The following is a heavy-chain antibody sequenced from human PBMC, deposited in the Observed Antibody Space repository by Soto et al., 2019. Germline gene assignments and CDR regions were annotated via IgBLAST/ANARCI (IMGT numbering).Heavy chain of an antibody. Sequence: GGSLRLSCAASGFTFSSYSMNWVRQAPGKGLEWVSSISSSSSYIYYADSVKGRFTISRDNAKNSLYLQMNSLRAEDTAVYYCARDQVGYCSGGSCYFGWFDPWGQGTLVTVSS. D-gene: IGHD2-15*01. CDR2: ISSSSSYI. J-gene: IGHJ5*02. V-gene: IGHV3-21*01. CDR1: GFTFSSYS. CDR3: ARDQVGYCSGGSCYFGWFDP.